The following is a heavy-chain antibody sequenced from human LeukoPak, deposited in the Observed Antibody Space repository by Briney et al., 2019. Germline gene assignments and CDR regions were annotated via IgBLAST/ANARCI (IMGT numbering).Heavy chain of an antibody. D-gene: IGHD5-12*01. CDR3: AKDLLRATGNGGYYMDV. J-gene: IGHJ6*03. CDR2: IRYDGSNK. Sequence: GGSLRLSCAASGFTFSSYGMHWVRQAPGKGLEWVSFIRYDGSNKYYADSVKGRFTISRDNSKNTLYLQMNSPRTDDTAVYYCAKDLLRATGNGGYYMDVWGKGTTVIVSS. CDR1: GFTFSSYG. V-gene: IGHV3-30*02.